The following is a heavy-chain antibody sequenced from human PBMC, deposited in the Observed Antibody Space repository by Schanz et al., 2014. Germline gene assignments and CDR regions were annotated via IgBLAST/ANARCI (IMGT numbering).Heavy chain of an antibody. CDR1: RFTFSDYW. V-gene: IGHV3-7*01. Sequence: EVQLVESGGGLVQPGGSLRLSCAASRFTFSDYWMSWVRQAPGKGLEWVANMNQDGSVKNYVDSVKGRFTISRDNAKNSLYLQMNSLRAEDTAVYYCAREVGAAAGLAWGLDYWGRGTLVTVSS. CDR3: AREVGAAAGLAWGLDY. D-gene: IGHD6-13*01. J-gene: IGHJ4*02. CDR2: MNQDGSVK.